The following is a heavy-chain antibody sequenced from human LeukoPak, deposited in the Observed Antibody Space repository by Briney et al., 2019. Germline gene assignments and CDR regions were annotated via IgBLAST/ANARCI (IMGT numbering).Heavy chain of an antibody. Sequence: SETLSLTCTVSGGSISSYYWSWIRQPPGKGLEWIGYIYYSGSTNYNPSLKSRVTISVDTSKNQFSLKLSSVTAADTAVYYRASLVIADSGAFDIWGQGTMVTVSS. CDR3: ASLVIADSGAFDI. V-gene: IGHV4-59*08. D-gene: IGHD2/OR15-2a*01. CDR1: GGSISSYY. CDR2: IYYSGST. J-gene: IGHJ3*02.